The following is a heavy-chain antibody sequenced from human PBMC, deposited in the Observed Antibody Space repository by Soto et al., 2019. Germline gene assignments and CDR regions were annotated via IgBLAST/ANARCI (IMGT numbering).Heavy chain of an antibody. CDR3: ARGYYGSGSYYNVDWFDP. J-gene: IGHJ5*02. V-gene: IGHV4-61*01. D-gene: IGHD3-10*01. CDR2: IYYRGRT. CDR1: GGSVSSGSYY. Sequence: QVQLQESRPGLVKPSETLSLTCTVSGGSVSSGSYYWSWIRQPPGKGLEWIGYIYYRGRTNYNPSLKSRVAISVDTSKNPFSLRMSPVTAADTAVYYCARGYYGSGSYYNVDWFDPWGQGTLVTVSP.